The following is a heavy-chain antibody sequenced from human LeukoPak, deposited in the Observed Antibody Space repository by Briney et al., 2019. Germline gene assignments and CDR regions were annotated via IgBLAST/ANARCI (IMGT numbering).Heavy chain of an antibody. D-gene: IGHD6-19*01. J-gene: IGHJ4*02. V-gene: IGHV4-34*01. CDR3: ATIRGGSSGWYSPSFFY. CDR2: VNHSGST. CDR1: GGSFSGCY. Sequence: SETLSLTCAVYGGSFSGCYWSWIRQPPGKGLEWIGEVNHSGSTNYNPSLKSRVTISVDTSKNQFSLKLNSVTAADTAVYYCATIRGGSSGWYSPSFFYWGQGTLVTVSS.